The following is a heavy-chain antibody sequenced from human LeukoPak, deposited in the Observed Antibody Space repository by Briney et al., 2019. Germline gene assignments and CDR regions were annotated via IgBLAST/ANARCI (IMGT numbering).Heavy chain of an antibody. D-gene: IGHD3-10*01. CDR2: ISDSSSLT. CDR1: GFTFSSFG. J-gene: IGHJ6*02. V-gene: IGHV3-48*02. Sequence: GGSLRLSCAASGFTFSSFGMNWVRQAPGKGLEWVSYISDSSSLTYYADSVKGRFTISRDNAKNSLSLQLNSLRDEDTAVYFCAKVIRGGYGMDVWGQGTTVTVSS. CDR3: AKVIRGGYGMDV.